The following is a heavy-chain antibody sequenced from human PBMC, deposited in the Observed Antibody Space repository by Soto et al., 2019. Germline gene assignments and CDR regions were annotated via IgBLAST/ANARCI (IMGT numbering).Heavy chain of an antibody. CDR3: ARSVDP. J-gene: IGHJ5*02. CDR2: IFYSGTT. CDR1: VGSISSGGYY. V-gene: IGHV4-31*03. Sequence: QVQLQESGPGLVKPSQTLSLTCTVSVGSISSGGYYWSWIRQHPGKGLEWIGYIFYSGTTYYNPSLTRRVTISVDTSKNHFSLKLSSVTGEDTAVYYCARSVDPCGQGTLVTVSS.